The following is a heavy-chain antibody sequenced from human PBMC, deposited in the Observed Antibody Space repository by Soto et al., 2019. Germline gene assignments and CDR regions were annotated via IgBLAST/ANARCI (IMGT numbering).Heavy chain of an antibody. D-gene: IGHD6-19*01. J-gene: IGHJ4*02. V-gene: IGHV4-30-2*01. CDR3: ARIHWAQSSLDY. Sequence: PSETLSLTCAVSGGSICSGAFSWSWIRQPPGKGLEWIGYVTHSGTAYSIPSLNGRLTLSVDSSQTQFSLKLTSVTAADSAFYYCARIHWAQSSLDYWGRGILVTVSS. CDR2: VTHSGTA. CDR1: GGSICSGAFS.